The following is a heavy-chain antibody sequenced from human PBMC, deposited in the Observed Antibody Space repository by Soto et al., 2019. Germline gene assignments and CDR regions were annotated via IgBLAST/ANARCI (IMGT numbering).Heavy chain of an antibody. CDR3: ARDLDFYYYGMDV. Sequence: SETLSLTCAVYGGSFSGYYWSWIRQPPGKGLEWIGEINHSGSTNYNPSLKSRVTISVDTSKNQFSLKLSSVTAADTAVYYCARDLDFYYYGMDVWGQGTTVTVSS. CDR2: INHSGST. J-gene: IGHJ6*02. D-gene: IGHD1-1*01. V-gene: IGHV4-34*01. CDR1: GGSFSGYY.